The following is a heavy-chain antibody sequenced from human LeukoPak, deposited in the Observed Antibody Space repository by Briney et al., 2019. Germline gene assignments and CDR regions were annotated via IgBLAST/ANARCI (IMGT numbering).Heavy chain of an antibody. Sequence: SETPSLTCTVSGGSMNSYYWSWIREPAGKGLEWIGRIYTSGSTIYNPSLKSRVTMSVDTSKNQFSLKLNSVTAADTAMYYCARGKIGYSSGWHSFDYWGQGTLVTVSS. J-gene: IGHJ4*02. CDR2: IYTSGST. CDR3: ARGKIGYSSGWHSFDY. CDR1: GGSMNSYY. V-gene: IGHV4-4*07. D-gene: IGHD6-19*01.